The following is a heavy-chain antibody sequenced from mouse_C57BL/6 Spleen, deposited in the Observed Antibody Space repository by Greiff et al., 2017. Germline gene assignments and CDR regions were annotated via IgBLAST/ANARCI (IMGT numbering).Heavy chain of an antibody. CDR2: IYPGSGST. CDR1: GYTFTSYW. J-gene: IGHJ4*01. Sequence: VQLQQPGAELVKPGASVKMSCKASGYTFTSYWITWVKQRPGQGLEWIGDIYPGSGSTNYNEKFKSKATLTVDTSSSAAYMQLSSLTSEDSAVYYCAKDGYDDYAMDYWGQGTSVTVSS. D-gene: IGHD2-2*01. CDR3: AKDGYDDYAMDY. V-gene: IGHV1-55*01.